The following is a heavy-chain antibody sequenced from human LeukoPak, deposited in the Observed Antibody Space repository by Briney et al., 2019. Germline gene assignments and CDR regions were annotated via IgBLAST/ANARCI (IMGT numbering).Heavy chain of an antibody. CDR3: ARTTTPHYYGSGSYALGY. CDR2: ISYDGSNK. Sequence: GGSLRLSCAASGFTFSTYAMHWVRQGPGKGLECVVVISYDGSNKYYADSVKGRFTISRDNSKNTLYLQMSSLSAEDTAVYYCARTTTPHYYGSGSYALGYWGQGTLVTVPS. V-gene: IGHV3-30-3*01. CDR1: GFTFSTYA. D-gene: IGHD3-10*01. J-gene: IGHJ4*02.